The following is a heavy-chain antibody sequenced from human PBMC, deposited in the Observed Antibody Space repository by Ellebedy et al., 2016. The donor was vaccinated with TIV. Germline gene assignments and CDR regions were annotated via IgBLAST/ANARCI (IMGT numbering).Heavy chain of an antibody. J-gene: IGHJ4*02. V-gene: IGHV3-23*01. CDR1: AFTFSRYA. CDR3: AKDRRYYFDY. CDR2: ITGSGVST. Sequence: GESLKISXAASAFTFSRYAMSWVRQAPGKGLEWVPAITGSGVSTYYADSAKGRFTISRDNSKNTLYLQMNSLRAEDTAVYYCAKDRRYYFDYWGQGTLVTVSS.